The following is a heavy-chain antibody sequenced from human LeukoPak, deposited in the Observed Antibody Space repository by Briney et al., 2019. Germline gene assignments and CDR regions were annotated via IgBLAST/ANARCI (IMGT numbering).Heavy chain of an antibody. D-gene: IGHD3-22*01. V-gene: IGHV1-18*01. Sequence: ASVKVSCKASGGTFSSYAISWVRQAPGQGLEWMGWISAYNGNTNYAQKLQGRVTMTTDTSTSTAYMELRSLRSDDTAVYYCARDSGEDYYDSSGYPYFDYWGQGTLVTVSS. CDR2: ISAYNGNT. CDR1: GGTFSSYA. J-gene: IGHJ4*02. CDR3: ARDSGEDYYDSSGYPYFDY.